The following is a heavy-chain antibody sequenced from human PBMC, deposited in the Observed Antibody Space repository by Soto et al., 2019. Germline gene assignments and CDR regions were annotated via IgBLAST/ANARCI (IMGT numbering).Heavy chain of an antibody. V-gene: IGHV1-3*01. CDR3: AKERAARPNDAFDI. D-gene: IGHD6-6*01. Sequence: ASVKVSCKASGYTFTSYAMHWVRQAPGQRLEWMGWINAGNGNTKYSQKFQGRVNITRDTSENTAYMELSSLRSEDTAVYYCAKERAARPNDAFDIWGKGTMVTVSS. CDR2: INAGNGNT. CDR1: GYTFTSYA. J-gene: IGHJ3*02.